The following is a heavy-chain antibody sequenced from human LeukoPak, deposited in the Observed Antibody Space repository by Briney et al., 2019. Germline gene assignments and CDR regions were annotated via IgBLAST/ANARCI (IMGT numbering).Heavy chain of an antibody. D-gene: IGHD2-21*02. CDR2: INPNSGGT. CDR3: ARDGGGDNTLDY. CDR1: GYTFTGYY. J-gene: IGHJ4*02. Sequence: ASVKVSCTASGYTFTGYYMHWVRQAPGQGLEWMGWINPNSGGTNYAQKFQGRVTMTRDTSISTAYLELSRLRSDDTAVYYCARDGGGDNTLDYWGQGTLVTVSS. V-gene: IGHV1-2*02.